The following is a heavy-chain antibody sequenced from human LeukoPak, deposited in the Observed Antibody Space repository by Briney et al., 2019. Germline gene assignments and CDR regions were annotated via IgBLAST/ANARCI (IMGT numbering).Heavy chain of an antibody. J-gene: IGHJ4*02. V-gene: IGHV3-64D*06. CDR3: VRGVFDY. CDR2: ISSNGGST. D-gene: IGHD3-10*01. CDR1: GFTFSSYA. Sequence: PGGSPRLSCSASGFTFSSYAMHWVRQAPGKGLEYVSTISSNGGSTYYADSVKGRFTISRDNSKNMLYLQMSSLRTEDTAVFYCVRGVFDYWGQGTLVTVSS.